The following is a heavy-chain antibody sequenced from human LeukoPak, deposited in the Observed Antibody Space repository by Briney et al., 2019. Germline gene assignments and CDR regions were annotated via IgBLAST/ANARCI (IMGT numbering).Heavy chain of an antibody. CDR3: ARSARLMKGVVEVTALDD. D-gene: IGHD3-3*01. CDR2: LSSSGSAF. Sequence: GGSLRLSCVASGFTFRSYEMNWVRQAPGKGLEWIAYLSSSGSAFSYADSVKGRFTIARDNAKNSVYLEMNSLRADDTAVYYCARSARLMKGVVEVTALDDWGQGTLVTVSS. V-gene: IGHV3-48*03. CDR1: GFTFRSYE. J-gene: IGHJ4*02.